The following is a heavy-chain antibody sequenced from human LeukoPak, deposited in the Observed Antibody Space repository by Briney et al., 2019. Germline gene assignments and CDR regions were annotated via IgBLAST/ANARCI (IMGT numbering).Heavy chain of an antibody. Sequence: SGGSLRLSCAASGFTFSSYSMNWVRQAPGKGLEWVSSISSSSSYIYYADSVKGRFTISRDNAKNSLYLQMNSLRAEDTAVYYCARDWSNVSMGNWFDPWGQGTLVTVSS. CDR3: ARDWSNVSMGNWFDP. CDR1: GFTFSSYS. J-gene: IGHJ5*02. V-gene: IGHV3-21*01. CDR2: ISSSSSYI. D-gene: IGHD5-24*01.